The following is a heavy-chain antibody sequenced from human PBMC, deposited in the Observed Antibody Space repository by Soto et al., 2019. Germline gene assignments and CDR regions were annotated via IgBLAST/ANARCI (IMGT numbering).Heavy chain of an antibody. D-gene: IGHD6-19*01. J-gene: IGHJ3*02. Sequence: EVQLVESGGGLVQPGRSLRLSCAASGFTFDDYGMHWVRQGTGKGLEWVSGISLNSNTVAYADSVKGRFTISRDNAKKSLYLQMNSLRPEDTALYYCAKTPEQGIAVGAFDMWGQGTMVTVSS. V-gene: IGHV3-9*01. CDR1: GFTFDDYG. CDR2: ISLNSNTV. CDR3: AKTPEQGIAVGAFDM.